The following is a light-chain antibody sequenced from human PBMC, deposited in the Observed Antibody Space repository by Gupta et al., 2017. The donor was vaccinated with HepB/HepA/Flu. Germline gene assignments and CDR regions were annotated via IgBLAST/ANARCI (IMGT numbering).Light chain of an antibody. CDR3: AAWDESLNGVV. V-gene: IGLV1-44*01. CDR1: SSNVGSKN. CDR2: YND. J-gene: IGLJ2*01. Sequence: GTPGQRVTISCSGSSSNVGSKNVNWYQQLPGRAPKLLIYYNDERPSGVPDRFSGSKSDTSASLAISGLQSEDEADYYCAAWDESLNGVVFGGGTKLTVL.